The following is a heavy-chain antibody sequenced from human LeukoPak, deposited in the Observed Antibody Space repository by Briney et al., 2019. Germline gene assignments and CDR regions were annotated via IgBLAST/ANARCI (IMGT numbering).Heavy chain of an antibody. V-gene: IGHV4-30-2*01. CDR3: ASPMTFVVRGVAGIDAFDI. J-gene: IGHJ3*02. D-gene: IGHD3-10*01. CDR1: GVSISSGGYY. Sequence: PSETLSLTCTVSGVSISSGGYYWTWIRQPLGKGLEWIGYISHSGTTYYNPSLRSGVTISVDRSKNLFSLRLSSVTAADTAIYYCASPMTFVVRGVAGIDAFDIWGQGTMVTVSS. CDR2: ISHSGTT.